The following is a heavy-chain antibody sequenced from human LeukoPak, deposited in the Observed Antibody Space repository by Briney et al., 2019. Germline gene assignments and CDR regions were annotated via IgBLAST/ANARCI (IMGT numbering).Heavy chain of an antibody. CDR1: GYTFTNYD. CDR3: ARDALTIFGPRNWFDP. CDR2: MNPNSANA. V-gene: IGHV1-8*01. D-gene: IGHD3-3*01. J-gene: IGHJ5*02. Sequence: ASVKVSCKASGYTFTNYDINWVRQATGQGLEWMGWMNPNSANAGYAQKFQGRVTMTRNTSISTAYMELSSLRSEDTAVYYCARDALTIFGPRNWFDPWGQGTLVTVSS.